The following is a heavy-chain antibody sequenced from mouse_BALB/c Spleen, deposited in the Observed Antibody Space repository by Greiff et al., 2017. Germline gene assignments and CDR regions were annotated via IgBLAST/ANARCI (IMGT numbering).Heavy chain of an antibody. CDR2: INSNGGST. V-gene: IGHV5-6-3*01. CDR3: AGTVYYYAMDY. Sequence: EVQLVESGGGLVQPGGSLKLSCAASGFTFSSYGMSWVRQTPDKRLELVATINSNGGSTYYPDSVKGRFTISRDNAKNTLYLQMSSLKSEDTAMYYCAGTVYYYAMDYWGQGTSVTVSS. J-gene: IGHJ4*01. CDR1: GFTFSSYG.